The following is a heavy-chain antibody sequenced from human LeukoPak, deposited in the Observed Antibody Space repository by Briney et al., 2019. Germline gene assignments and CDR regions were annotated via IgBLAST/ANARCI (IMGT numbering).Heavy chain of an antibody. CDR2: ISGSGVDT. Sequence: GGSLRLSCEGPGFTFSRYGMSWVRQAPGKGLEWVSAISGSGVDTYYADSVKGRFTISRDNAKNSLYLQMNSLRAEDTAVYYCARDPYYYDSSGYQDAFDIWGQGTMVTVSS. CDR3: ARDPYYYDSSGYQDAFDI. V-gene: IGHV3-21*01. CDR1: GFTFSRYG. J-gene: IGHJ3*02. D-gene: IGHD3-22*01.